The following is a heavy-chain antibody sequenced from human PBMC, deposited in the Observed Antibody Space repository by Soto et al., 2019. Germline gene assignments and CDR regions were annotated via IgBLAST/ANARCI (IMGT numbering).Heavy chain of an antibody. CDR2: IIPIFGTA. V-gene: IGHV1-69*06. Sequence: QVQLVQSGAEVKKPGSSVKVSCKASGGTFSSYAMSWVRQAPGQGLEWMGGIIPIFGTANYAQKFQGRVTITADKSTSTAYMELSSLRSEDTAVYYCARVRITIFGVVTQGYYGMDVWGQGTTVTVSS. J-gene: IGHJ6*02. CDR3: ARVRITIFGVVTQGYYGMDV. D-gene: IGHD3-3*01. CDR1: GGTFSSYA.